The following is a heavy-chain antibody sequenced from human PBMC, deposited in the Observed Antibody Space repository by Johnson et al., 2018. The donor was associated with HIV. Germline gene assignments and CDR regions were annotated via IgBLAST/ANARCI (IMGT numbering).Heavy chain of an antibody. D-gene: IGHD3-3*01. J-gene: IGHJ3*02. CDR3: ATEARGVHGTLRFLEWSDGFDI. CDR2: ISYDGINK. Sequence: QVQLVESGGDVVQPGRSLRLSCAASGFTFSTSAMHWVRQAPGKGLKWVATISYDGINKYYADSLKGRFPISRDNSKNTLFLQMNSLRVEDTAVYYCATEARGVHGTLRFLEWSDGFDIWGQGTMVTVSS. V-gene: IGHV3-30*14. CDR1: GFTFSTSA.